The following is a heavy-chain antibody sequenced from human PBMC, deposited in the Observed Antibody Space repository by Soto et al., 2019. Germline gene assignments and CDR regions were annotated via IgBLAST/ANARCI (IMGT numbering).Heavy chain of an antibody. CDR2: IDPSDSYT. D-gene: IGHD6-6*01. CDR1: GYSFTSYW. J-gene: IGHJ4*02. V-gene: IGHV5-10-1*01. CDR3: ARRYSSSSYFDY. Sequence: GESLKISCKGSGYSFTSYWISWVRQMPGKGLEWMGRIDPSDSYTNYSPSFQGHVTISADKSISTAYLQWSSLKASDTAMYYCARRYSSSSYFDYWGQGTLVTVSS.